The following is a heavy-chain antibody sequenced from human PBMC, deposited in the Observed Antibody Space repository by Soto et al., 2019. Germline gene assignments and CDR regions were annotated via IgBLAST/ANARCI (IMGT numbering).Heavy chain of an antibody. J-gene: IGHJ4*02. CDR3: ATFKGKYQLLPY. Sequence: PPASVKVSCKVSGYTLTELSMHWVRQAPGKGLEWMGGFDPEDGETIYAQKVQGRVTMTEDTSTDTAYMELSSLRSEDTAVYYCATFKGKYQLLPYWGQGTLVTVSS. CDR2: FDPEDGET. D-gene: IGHD2-2*01. V-gene: IGHV1-24*01. CDR1: GYTLTELS.